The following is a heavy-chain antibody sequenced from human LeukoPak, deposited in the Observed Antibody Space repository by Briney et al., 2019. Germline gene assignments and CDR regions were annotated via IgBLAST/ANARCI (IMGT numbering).Heavy chain of an antibody. D-gene: IGHD5-18*01. CDR2: IYPGDSDT. V-gene: IGHV5-51*01. J-gene: IGHJ4*02. CDR3: ARHVGGNQGPIQLWRKGDYFDY. Sequence: GESLKISCQGSGYDFTTFWIGWVREMPGKGLEWMGSIYPGDSDTKYSPSFQGQVTISADKSISTAYLQWSSLKASDTAMYYCARHVGGNQGPIQLWRKGDYFDYWGQGTLVTVSS. CDR1: GYDFTTFW.